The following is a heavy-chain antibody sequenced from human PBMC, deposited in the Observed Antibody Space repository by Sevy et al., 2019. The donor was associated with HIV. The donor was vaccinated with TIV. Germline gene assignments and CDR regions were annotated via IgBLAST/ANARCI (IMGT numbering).Heavy chain of an antibody. J-gene: IGHJ4*02. CDR1: GFTFSSHG. D-gene: IGHD6-13*01. CDR2: MSYDGSYK. V-gene: IGHV3-30*03. Sequence: GGSLRLSCAASGFTFSSHGMHWVRQAPGKGLEWVAVMSYDGSYKSYGDSVKGRFTISRDDSKNTLYLQINSLRPEDTAMYYCARDSGYSINWYPAYWGQGTLVTVSS. CDR3: ARDSGYSINWYPAY.